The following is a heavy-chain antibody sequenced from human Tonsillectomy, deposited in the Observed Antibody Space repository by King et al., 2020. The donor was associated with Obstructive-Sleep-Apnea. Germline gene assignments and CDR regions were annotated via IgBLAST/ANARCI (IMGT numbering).Heavy chain of an antibody. CDR2: IYYSGRT. Sequence: QLQESGPGLVKPSETLSLTCTVSGGSISSSSYYWGWIRQPPGKGLEWIGSIYYSGRTYYNPSLKSRLTISVDTSKNHFSLKLSSVTAADTAVYYCARERAAGTNWFDPWGQGTLVTVSS. D-gene: IGHD6-13*01. CDR1: GGSISSSSYY. V-gene: IGHV4-39*07. J-gene: IGHJ5*02. CDR3: ARERAAGTNWFDP.